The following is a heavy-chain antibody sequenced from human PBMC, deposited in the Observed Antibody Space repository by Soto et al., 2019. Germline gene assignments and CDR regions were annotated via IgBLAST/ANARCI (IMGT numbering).Heavy chain of an antibody. J-gene: IGHJ4*02. CDR1: GGSMSISSYY. CDR3: ARQVQLAARRRAFDY. V-gene: IGHV4-39*01. Sequence: PSETQSLTCTVSGGSMSISSYYWGWIGQPRGKGLEWIGSIYYSGSTYYNPSLKSRVTISVDTSKNQFSLKLSSVTAADTAVYYCARQVQLAARRRAFDYWGQGTRVTVSS. CDR2: IYYSGST. D-gene: IGHD6-6*01.